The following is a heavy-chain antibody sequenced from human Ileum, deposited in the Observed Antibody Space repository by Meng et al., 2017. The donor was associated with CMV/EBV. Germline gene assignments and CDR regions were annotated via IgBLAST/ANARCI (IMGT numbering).Heavy chain of an antibody. CDR2: VYQGVSVTT. V-gene: IGHV4-39*01. J-gene: IGHJ5*02. CDR3: PRRFGRSWYDH. D-gene: IGHD3-10*01. CDR1: GGSTGSSSFY. Sequence: SETLSLTCTLSGGSTGSSSFYWEWIRQPPGKGLQWLWNVYQGVSVTTSDDSSLKSRVTISVETSKTQLSLRLSSVTAADTAMYYCPRRFGRSWYDHWGQGKLVNGAS.